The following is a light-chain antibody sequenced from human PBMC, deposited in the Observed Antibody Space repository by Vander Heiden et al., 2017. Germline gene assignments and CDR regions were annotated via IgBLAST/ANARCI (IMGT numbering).Light chain of an antibody. V-gene: IGKV1-17*03. Sequence: DIQVTQSPSAMSASVGDRVTITCRASQDISNYLAWFQQKPGKVPQRLIYATSSLQSGVPSRFSGSGSGTEFTLTISSLQAEDFATYYCLQYKTYPRTFGQGTKVEIK. CDR3: LQYKTYPRT. CDR1: QDISNY. CDR2: ATS. J-gene: IGKJ1*01.